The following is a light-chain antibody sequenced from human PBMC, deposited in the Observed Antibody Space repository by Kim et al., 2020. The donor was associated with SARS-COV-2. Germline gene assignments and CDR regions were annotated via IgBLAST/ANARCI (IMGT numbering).Light chain of an antibody. V-gene: IGLV3-19*01. CDR1: SLRSYY. J-gene: IGLJ3*02. CDR2: GKN. CDR3: NSRDSSGNPRWV. Sequence: SSELTQDPAVSVALGQTVRITCQGDSLRSYYASWYQQKPGQAPVLVIYGKNNRPSGIPDRFSGSSSGNTASLTITGAQAEDEADYYCNSRDSSGNPRWVIGGGTQLTVL.